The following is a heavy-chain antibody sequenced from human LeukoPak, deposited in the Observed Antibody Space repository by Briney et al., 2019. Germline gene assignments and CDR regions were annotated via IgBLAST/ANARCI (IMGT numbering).Heavy chain of an antibody. J-gene: IGHJ4*02. CDR1: GFTFSSYA. Sequence: GGSLRLSCAASGFTFSSYAMHWVRQAPGKGLEYVSAISSNGGSTYYANSVKGRFTISRDNSKNTLYLQMGSLRAKDMAVYYCARGRDYYDSSGPFDYWGQGTLVTVSS. V-gene: IGHV3-64*01. CDR3: ARGRDYYDSSGPFDY. CDR2: ISSNGGST. D-gene: IGHD3-22*01.